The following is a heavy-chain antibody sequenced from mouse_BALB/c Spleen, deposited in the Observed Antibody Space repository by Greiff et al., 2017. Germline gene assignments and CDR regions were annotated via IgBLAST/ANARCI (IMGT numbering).Heavy chain of an antibody. CDR3: ARSAYYRYDGGYAMDY. Sequence: VQLKESGPELVKPGASVKMSCKASGYTFTSYVMHWVKQKPGQGLEWIGYINPYNDGTKYNEKFKGKATLTSDKSSSTAYMELSSLTSEDSAVYYCARSAYYRYDGGYAMDYWGQGTSVTVSS. J-gene: IGHJ4*01. V-gene: IGHV1-14*01. CDR1: GYTFTSYV. CDR2: INPYNDGT. D-gene: IGHD2-14*01.